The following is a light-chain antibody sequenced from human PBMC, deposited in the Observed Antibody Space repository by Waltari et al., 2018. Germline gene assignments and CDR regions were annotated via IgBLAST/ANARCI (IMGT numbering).Light chain of an antibody. CDR3: AVWDDSLNGVV. CDR2: YDD. CDR1: RSNIRNNA. J-gene: IGLJ2*01. V-gene: IGLV1-36*01. Sequence: SVLTHPPSVSAAPRQRITISCSGSRSNIRNNAVSWYQQLPGKAPKLLIYYDDLLPSGVSDRFSGSKSGTSASLAISGLQSDDEADYYCAVWDDSLNGVVFGGGTKLTVL.